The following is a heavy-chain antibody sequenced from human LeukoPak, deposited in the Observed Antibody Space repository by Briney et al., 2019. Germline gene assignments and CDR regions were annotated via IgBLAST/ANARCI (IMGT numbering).Heavy chain of an antibody. CDR1: GGSISSYY. D-gene: IGHD3-22*01. CDR3: ARHDYYDGVDY. Sequence: TSETLSLTCTVSGGSISSYYWSWIRQPPGKGLEWIGYIYYSGSTNYNPSLKSRVTISVDTSKNQFSLKLSSVTAADTAVYYCARHDYYDGVDYWGQGTLVTVPS. V-gene: IGHV4-59*01. CDR2: IYYSGST. J-gene: IGHJ4*02.